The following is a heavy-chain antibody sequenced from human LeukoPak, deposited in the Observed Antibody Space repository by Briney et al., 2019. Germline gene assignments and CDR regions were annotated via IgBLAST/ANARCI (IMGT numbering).Heavy chain of an antibody. D-gene: IGHD1/OR15-1a*01. CDR1: GGTFSSYA. CDR2: IIPIFGTA. J-gene: IGHJ3*02. CDR3: ARVGTYHNAFDI. V-gene: IGHV1-69*06. Sequence: GASVKVSCKASGGTFSSYAISWVRQAPGQGLEWMGGIIPIFGTANYAQKFQGRVTITADKSTSTAYMELSSLRAGGTAVYYCARVGTYHNAFDIWGQGTMVTVSS.